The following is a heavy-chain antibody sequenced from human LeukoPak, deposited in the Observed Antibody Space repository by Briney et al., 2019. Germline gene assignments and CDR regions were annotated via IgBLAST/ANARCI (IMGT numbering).Heavy chain of an antibody. CDR1: GFTFSSYT. Sequence: GGSLRLSCTASGFTFSSYTMTWVRQAPGKGLKWVSTITTGDGNTYYADSVKGRFTVSRDDSKNTLYLQMNSLRAEDTAVYFCPIGDGLGELSSSFDYWGRGTLVTVSS. D-gene: IGHD3-16*02. CDR2: ITTGDGNT. J-gene: IGHJ4*02. V-gene: IGHV3-23*01. CDR3: PIGDGLGELSSSFDY.